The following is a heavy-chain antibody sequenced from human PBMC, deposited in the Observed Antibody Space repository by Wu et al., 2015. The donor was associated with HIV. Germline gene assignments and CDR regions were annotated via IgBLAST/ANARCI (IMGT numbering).Heavy chain of an antibody. V-gene: IGHV1-2*02. CDR1: GYTFTSYY. J-gene: IGHJ4*02. CDR3: ARDATPITTEFDY. Sequence: QVQLVQSGAEVKKPGASVKISCGTSGYTFTSYYIHWVRQAPGQGLEWMAWINPSGGATIYAESFEGRVTVTRDTSMSTVYMELESLTSGDTAMYYCARDATPITTEFDYWGQGTLITVSS. CDR2: INPSGGAT. D-gene: IGHD4-11*01.